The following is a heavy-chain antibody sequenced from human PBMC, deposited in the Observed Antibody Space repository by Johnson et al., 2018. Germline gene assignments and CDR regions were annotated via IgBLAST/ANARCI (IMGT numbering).Heavy chain of an antibody. V-gene: IGHV4-59*01. J-gene: IGHJ3*02. CDR2: IYYSGST. CDR3: ARDGPGIGVWVHDAFDI. D-gene: IGHD1-14*01. CDR1: GGSISSYY. Sequence: QVQLQESGPGLVKPSETLSLTCTVSGGSISSYYWSWIRQPPGKGLEWIGYIYYSGSTNYNPSLKSRVTISVDTSKNQFSRNLSSVTPADTAGYYCARDGPGIGVWVHDAFDIWGQGTMVTVSS.